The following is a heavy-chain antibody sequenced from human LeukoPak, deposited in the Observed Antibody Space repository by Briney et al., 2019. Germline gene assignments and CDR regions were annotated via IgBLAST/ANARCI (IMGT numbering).Heavy chain of an antibody. CDR3: ARRPRRDGYNIKEPFDY. J-gene: IGHJ4*02. Sequence: SETLSLTCAVYGGSFSGYYWSWIRQPPGKGLEWIGEINHSGSTNYNPSLKSRVTISVDTSKNQFSLKLSSVTAADTAVYYCARRPRRDGYNIKEPFDYWGQGTLVTVSS. CDR2: INHSGST. D-gene: IGHD5-24*01. V-gene: IGHV4-34*01. CDR1: GGSFSGYY.